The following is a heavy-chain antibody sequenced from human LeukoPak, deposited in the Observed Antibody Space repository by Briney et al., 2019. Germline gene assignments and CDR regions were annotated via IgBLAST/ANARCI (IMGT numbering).Heavy chain of an antibody. D-gene: IGHD1-26*01. V-gene: IGHV3-23*01. CDR3: ARDPTRDQYSGSFTFDY. CDR1: GFTFSSYG. CDR2: ISGSGGST. Sequence: GGSLRLSCAASGFTFSSYGMSWVRQAPGKGLEWVSAISGSGGSTYYADSVKGRFTISRDNSKNTLYLQMNSLRAEDTAVYYCARDPTRDQYSGSFTFDYWGQGTLVTVSS. J-gene: IGHJ4*02.